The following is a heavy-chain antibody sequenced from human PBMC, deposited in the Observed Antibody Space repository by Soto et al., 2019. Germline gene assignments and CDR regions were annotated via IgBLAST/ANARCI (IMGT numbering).Heavy chain of an antibody. CDR1: GGSISSGDYY. CDR3: ARESCTSASCPWGWFDP. D-gene: IGHD2-2*01. Sequence: QVQLQESGPGLVKPSQTLSLTCTVSGGSISSGDYYWSWIRQPPGKGLEWIGNIDYSGSTYYTASLKSRVTISVDRSKTQFSLKLSSVTATDTAIYYCARESCTSASCPWGWFDPWGQGTLVTVSS. J-gene: IGHJ5*02. CDR2: IDYSGST. V-gene: IGHV4-30-4*01.